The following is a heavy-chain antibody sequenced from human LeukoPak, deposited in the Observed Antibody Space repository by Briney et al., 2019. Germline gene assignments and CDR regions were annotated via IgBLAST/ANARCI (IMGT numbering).Heavy chain of an antibody. CDR3: ARVPEWLLLRDPYYYGMDV. CDR1: GGTFSSYA. J-gene: IGHJ6*02. D-gene: IGHD5-12*01. CDR2: IIPIFGTA. Sequence: SVKVSCKASGGTFSSYAISWVRQAPGQGLEWMGGIIPIFGTANYAQKFQGRVTITADESTSTAYMELSSLRSEDTAVYYCARVPEWLLLRDPYYYGMDVWGQGTTVTVSS. V-gene: IGHV1-69*13.